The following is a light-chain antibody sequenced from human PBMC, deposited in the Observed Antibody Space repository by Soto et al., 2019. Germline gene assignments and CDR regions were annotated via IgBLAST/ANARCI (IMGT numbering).Light chain of an antibody. V-gene: IGLV2-11*01. J-gene: IGLJ2*01. CDR3: CSYAGSSL. Sequence: QSALTQPRSVSGSPGQSVTISCTGTSSDVGGYNYVSWYQQHPGKAPKLMIYDVSKRPSGVPDRFSGSKSGNTASLTISGLQAEDEAEYYCCSYAGSSLFGGGTQLTVL. CDR1: SSDVGGYNY. CDR2: DVS.